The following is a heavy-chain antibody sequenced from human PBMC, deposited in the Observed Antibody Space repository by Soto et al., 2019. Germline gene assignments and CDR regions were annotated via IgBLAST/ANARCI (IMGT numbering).Heavy chain of an antibody. J-gene: IGHJ6*02. Sequence: GXSVKVSCKASGYPFTSYDINWVRQATGQGLEWMGWMNPNSGNTGYAQKFQGRVTMTRNTSISTAYMELSSLRSEDTAVYYCARGRGKDFWSGYYYYYYGMDVWGQGTTVTVSS. V-gene: IGHV1-8*01. CDR3: ARGRGKDFWSGYYYYYYGMDV. CDR2: MNPNSGNT. CDR1: GYPFTSYD. D-gene: IGHD3-3*01.